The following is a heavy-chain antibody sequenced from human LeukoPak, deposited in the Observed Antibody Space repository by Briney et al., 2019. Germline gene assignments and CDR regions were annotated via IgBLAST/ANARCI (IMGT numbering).Heavy chain of an antibody. CDR3: ARVSSGYSGYDY. Sequence: SVKVSCKASGGTFSSYAISWVRQAPGQGLEWMGRIIPIFGTANYAQKFQGRVTITTDESTSTAYMELSSLRSEVTAVYYCARVSSGYSGYDYWGQGTLVTVSS. V-gene: IGHV1-69*05. CDR1: GGTFSSYA. J-gene: IGHJ4*02. D-gene: IGHD5-12*01. CDR2: IIPIFGTA.